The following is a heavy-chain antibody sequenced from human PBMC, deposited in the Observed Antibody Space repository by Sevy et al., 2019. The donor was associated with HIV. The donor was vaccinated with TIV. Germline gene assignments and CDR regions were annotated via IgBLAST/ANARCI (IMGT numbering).Heavy chain of an antibody. CDR3: ARHSRSDYVWGSYAHETGQFDP. CDR1: GGSISSSSYY. V-gene: IGHV4-39*01. CDR2: IYYSGST. D-gene: IGHD3-16*01. J-gene: IGHJ5*02. Sequence: SETLSLTCTVSGGSISSSSYYWGWIRQPPGKGLEWIGSIYYSGSTYYNPSLKSRVTISVDTSKNQFSLKLSSVTAADTAVYYCARHSRSDYVWGSYAHETGQFDPWGQGTLVTVSS.